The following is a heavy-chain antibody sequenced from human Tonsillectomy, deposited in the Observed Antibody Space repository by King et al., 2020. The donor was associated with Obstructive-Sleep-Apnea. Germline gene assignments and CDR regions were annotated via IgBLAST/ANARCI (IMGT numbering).Heavy chain of an antibody. D-gene: IGHD6-6*01. Sequence: VQLVESGAEVKKPGESLRISCKGSGYSFTSYWISWVRQMPGKGLEWMGRIDPSDSYTNYSPSFQGHVTISADKSISTAYLQWSSLKASDTAMYYCARHAQLYSSSFSLADYWGQGTLVTVSS. V-gene: IGHV5-10-1*01. CDR1: GYSFTSYW. CDR2: IDPSDSYT. J-gene: IGHJ4*02. CDR3: ARHAQLYSSSFSLADY.